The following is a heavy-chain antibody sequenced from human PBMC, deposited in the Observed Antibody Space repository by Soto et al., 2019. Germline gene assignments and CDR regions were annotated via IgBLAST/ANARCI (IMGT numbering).Heavy chain of an antibody. CDR3: ARANYGDYGIDY. D-gene: IGHD4-17*01. CDR2: ISTSSSTI. V-gene: IGHV3-48*01. CDR1: GFTFSSYS. J-gene: IGHJ4*02. Sequence: EVQLVESGGGLVQPGGSLRLSCAASGFTFSSYSMNWVRQAPGKGLECVSYISTSSSTIYYADSVKGRFTISRDNAKNSLYLQMNSLRAEETAVYYCARANYGDYGIDYWGQGTLVTVSS.